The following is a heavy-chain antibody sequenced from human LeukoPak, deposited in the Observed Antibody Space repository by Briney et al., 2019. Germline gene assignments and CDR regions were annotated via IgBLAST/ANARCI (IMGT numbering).Heavy chain of an antibody. CDR1: GFTFSSYA. CDR2: ISGSGGST. D-gene: IGHD4-23*01. J-gene: IGHJ4*02. Sequence: GGCLRLSCAASGFTFSSYAMSWVRQAPGKGLEWVSAISGSGGSTYYADSVKGRFTISRDNLKNTLYLQMDSLRAEDTAVYYCARNCGGNSGWDVDYWGQGTLVTVSS. CDR3: ARNCGGNSGWDVDY. V-gene: IGHV3-23*01.